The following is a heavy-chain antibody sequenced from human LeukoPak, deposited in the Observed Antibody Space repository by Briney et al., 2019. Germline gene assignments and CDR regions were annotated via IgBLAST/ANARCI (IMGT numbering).Heavy chain of an antibody. D-gene: IGHD3-9*01. CDR2: IKQDGSEK. J-gene: IGHJ4*02. V-gene: IGHV3-7*01. Sequence: GGSLRLSCAASGFTLSSYWMSWVRQAPGKGLEWVANIKQDGSEKYYVDSVKGRFTISRDNAKNSLYLQMNSLRAEDTAVYYCARSPRKDILTGYYSVFDYWGQGTLVTVSS. CDR1: GFTLSSYW. CDR3: ARSPRKDILTGYYSVFDY.